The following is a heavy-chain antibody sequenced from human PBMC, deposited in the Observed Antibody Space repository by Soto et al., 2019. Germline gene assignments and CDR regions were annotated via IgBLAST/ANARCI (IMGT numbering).Heavy chain of an antibody. CDR1: GYTFTSYD. D-gene: IGHD5-18*01. CDR3: HTAMVRGYYYYGMDV. J-gene: IGHJ6*02. Sequence: VSAKVSCKASGYTFTSYDINWVRQATGQGLEWMGWMNPNSGNTGYAQKFQGRVTMTRNTSISTAYMELSSLRSEDTAVYYCHTAMVRGYYYYGMDVWGQGTTVTVSS. V-gene: IGHV1-8*01. CDR2: MNPNSGNT.